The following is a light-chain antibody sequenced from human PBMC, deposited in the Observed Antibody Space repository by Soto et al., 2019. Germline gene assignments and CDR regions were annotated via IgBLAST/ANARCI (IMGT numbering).Light chain of an antibody. V-gene: IGKV3-15*01. CDR1: QSVSNN. Sequence: EIVMTQSPVTLSVSPGERDTLSCRASQSVSNNLAWYQQKSGQAPRLLIYAASTRVTGIPARFSGSGSGTEFTLTISSLQSEDFAIYYCQQYNNWPPVTFGQGTRLDIK. CDR3: QQYNNWPPVT. CDR2: AAS. J-gene: IGKJ5*01.